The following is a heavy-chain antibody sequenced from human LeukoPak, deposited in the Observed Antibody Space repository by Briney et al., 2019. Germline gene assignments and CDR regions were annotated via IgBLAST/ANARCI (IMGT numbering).Heavy chain of an antibody. Sequence: PGGSLRLSCAASGSTFSSYGMHWVRQAPGKGLEWVAVIWYDGSNKYYADSVKGRFTISRDNSKNTLYLQMNSLRAEDTAVYYCAREIDSYYFEYWGQGTLVTVSS. V-gene: IGHV3-33*01. CDR2: IWYDGSNK. D-gene: IGHD6-6*01. CDR1: GSTFSSYG. J-gene: IGHJ4*02. CDR3: AREIDSYYFEY.